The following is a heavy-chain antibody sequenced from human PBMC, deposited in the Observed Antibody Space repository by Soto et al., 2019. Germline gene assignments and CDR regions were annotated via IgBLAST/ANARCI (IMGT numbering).Heavy chain of an antibody. CDR1: GGSISSSSYY. CDR3: ARHGPTLTRSGHRPSTLVAP. CDR2: TYYSGST. J-gene: IGHJ6*02. V-gene: IGHV4-39*01. Sequence: SETLSLTCTVSGGSISSSSYYWGWIRQPPGKGLEWIGSTYYSGSTYYNPSLKSRVTISVDTSKNQFSLKLSSVTAADTAVYYCARHGPTLTRSGHRPSTLVAPWGQGTTVTVSS. D-gene: IGHD2-15*01.